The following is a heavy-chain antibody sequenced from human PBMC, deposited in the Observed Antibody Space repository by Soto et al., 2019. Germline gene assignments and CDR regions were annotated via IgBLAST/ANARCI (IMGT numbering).Heavy chain of an antibody. V-gene: IGHV1-46*01. CDR3: ARDRHSSSWNRVTPGLAEGWFDP. CDR2: INPSGGST. Sequence: GASVKVSCKASGYTFTSYYMHWVRQAPGQGLEWMGIINPSGGSTSYAQKFQGRVTMTRDTSTSTVYMELSSLRSEDTAVYYCARDRHSSSWNRVTPGLAEGWFDPWGQGTLVTVSS. CDR1: GYTFTSYY. D-gene: IGHD6-13*01. J-gene: IGHJ5*02.